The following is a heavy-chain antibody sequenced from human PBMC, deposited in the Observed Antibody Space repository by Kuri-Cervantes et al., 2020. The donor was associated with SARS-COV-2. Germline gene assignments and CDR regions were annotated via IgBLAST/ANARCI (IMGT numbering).Heavy chain of an antibody. CDR2: INHTGST. J-gene: IGHJ6*03. CDR3: ARDPGWELLSYYYMYV. D-gene: IGHD1-26*01. V-gene: IGHV4-34*01. CDR1: GGSFRGYY. Sequence: SQTLSLTCAVTGGSFRGYYWRWFRQPPGKGLQWIGEINHTGSTNYNPSLKSLVTISVDTSKNQFSLKLSFVSAADTAVYYCARDPGWELLSYYYMYVWGKGTTVTVSS.